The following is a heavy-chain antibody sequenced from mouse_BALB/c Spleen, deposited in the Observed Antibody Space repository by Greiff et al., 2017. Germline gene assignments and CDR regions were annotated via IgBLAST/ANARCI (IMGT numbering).Heavy chain of an antibody. CDR1: GYAFSSSW. V-gene: IGHV1-82*01. D-gene: IGHD2-3*01. CDR3: ASIYDGYYDY. CDR2: IYPGDGDT. Sequence: QVQLQQSGPELVKPGASVKISCKASGYAFSSSWMNWVKQRPGQGLEWIGRIYPGDGDTNYNGKFKGKATLTADKSFSTAYMQLSSLTSVDSAVYFCASIYDGYYDYWGQGTTLTVSS. J-gene: IGHJ2*01.